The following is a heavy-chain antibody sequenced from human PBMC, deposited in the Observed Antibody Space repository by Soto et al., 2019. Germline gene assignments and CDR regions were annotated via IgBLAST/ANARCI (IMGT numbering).Heavy chain of an antibody. V-gene: IGHV1-8*01. Sequence: ASVKVSCKASGYTFTSYDINWVRQATGQGLEWMGWMNPNSGNTGYAQKFQGRVTMTRNTSISTAYMELSSLRSEDTAVYYCARTPPFNWNPLGYWGQGTLVTVSS. CDR2: MNPNSGNT. CDR3: ARTPPFNWNPLGY. D-gene: IGHD1-20*01. CDR1: GYTFTSYD. J-gene: IGHJ4*02.